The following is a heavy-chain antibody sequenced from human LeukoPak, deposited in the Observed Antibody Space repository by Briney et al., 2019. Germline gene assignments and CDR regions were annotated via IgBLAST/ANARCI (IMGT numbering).Heavy chain of an antibody. Sequence: SETLSLTCAVYGGSFSGYYWSWIRQPPGKGLEWIGEINHSGSTNYNPSLKSRVTISVDRSKNQFSLKLSSVTAADTAVYYCASYYYVSGCYSHFDYWGQGTLVTVSS. V-gene: IGHV4-34*01. CDR3: ASYYYVSGCYSHFDY. J-gene: IGHJ4*02. CDR2: INHSGST. CDR1: GGSFSGYY. D-gene: IGHD3-10*01.